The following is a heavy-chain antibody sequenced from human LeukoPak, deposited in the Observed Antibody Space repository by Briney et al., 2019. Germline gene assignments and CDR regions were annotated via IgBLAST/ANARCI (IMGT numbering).Heavy chain of an antibody. J-gene: IGHJ4*02. CDR1: GFTFSSFW. CDR2: IKQDGSEK. Sequence: GGSLRLSCAASGFTFSSFWMSWVRQAPGKGLEWVANIKQDGSEKYYVDSVKGRFTISRDNAKNSLYLQMNSLRAEDTAVYYCARDLSRYFDWLTMGLDWGQGTLVTVSS. CDR3: ARDLSRYFDWLTMGLD. V-gene: IGHV3-7*01. D-gene: IGHD3-9*01.